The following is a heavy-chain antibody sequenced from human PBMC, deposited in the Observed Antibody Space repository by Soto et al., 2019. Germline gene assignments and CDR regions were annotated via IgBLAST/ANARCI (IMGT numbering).Heavy chain of an antibody. CDR2: ISSSSSTI. V-gene: IGHV3-48*01. CDR3: ARDLKDYLYFDL. D-gene: IGHD4-17*01. J-gene: IGHJ2*01. Sequence: GGSLRLSCAASGFTFSDAWINWVRQAPEKGLEWVSYISSSSSTIYYADSVKGRFTISRDNAKNSLYLQMNSLRAEDTAVYYCARDLKDYLYFDLWGRGTLVTVSS. CDR1: GFTFSDAW.